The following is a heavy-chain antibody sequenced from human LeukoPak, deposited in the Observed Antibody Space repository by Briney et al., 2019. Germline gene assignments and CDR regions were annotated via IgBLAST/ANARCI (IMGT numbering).Heavy chain of an antibody. D-gene: IGHD6-13*01. CDR2: IKQDGSEK. J-gene: IGHJ4*02. CDR1: GFPFSSYW. CDR3: ARVPSSSWLKFDY. Sequence: PGGSLRLSCVASGFPFSSYWVTWVRQAPGKGLEWVGNIKQDGSEKYYMDSVKGRFTISRDNAKNSVYLQMNSLRVEDTAVYYCARVPSSSWLKFDYWGQGTLVTVSS. V-gene: IGHV3-7*01.